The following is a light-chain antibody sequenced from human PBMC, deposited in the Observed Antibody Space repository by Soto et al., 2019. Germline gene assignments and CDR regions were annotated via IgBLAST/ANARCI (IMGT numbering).Light chain of an antibody. V-gene: IGLV1-44*01. CDR3: AAWDDRLNGVV. Sequence: QSVLTQPPSASGTPGQRVTISCSGSGSNIGSNTVNWYQHLPGMAPKLLIYSKNQRPSGVPDRFSGSKSGTSASLAISGLQSEDEADYHCAAWDDRLNGVVFGGGTKLTVL. J-gene: IGLJ2*01. CDR1: GSNIGSNT. CDR2: SKN.